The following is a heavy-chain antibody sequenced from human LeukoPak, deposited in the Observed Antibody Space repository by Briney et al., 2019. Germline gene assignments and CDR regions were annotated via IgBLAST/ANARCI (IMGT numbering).Heavy chain of an antibody. D-gene: IGHD5-24*01. CDR3: AKDFEMATVNYYFDY. J-gene: IGHJ4*02. CDR2: ISYDGSNK. Sequence: GGSLRLSCAASGFTFSSHGMHWVRQTPGKGLEWVAVISYDGSNKYYVDSVKGRFTISRDNSKNTLYLQVNSLRVEDTAVYYCAKDFEMATVNYYFDYWGQGTLVTVSP. CDR1: GFTFSSHG. V-gene: IGHV3-30*18.